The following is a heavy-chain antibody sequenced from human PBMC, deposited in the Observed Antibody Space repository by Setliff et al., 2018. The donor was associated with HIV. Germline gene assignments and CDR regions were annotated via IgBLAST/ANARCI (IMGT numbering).Heavy chain of an antibody. CDR3: SRPTTGVGGGAAFDI. V-gene: IGHV4-39*02. D-gene: IGHD2-8*01. CDR2: ILYGGNT. Sequence: SETLSLTCTVSGGSMSSGGYYWGWIRQPPGKGPDWIAHILYGGNTYYNPYLKSRVTISVDTSKNHFSLKLNSVTAADTAVYFCSRPTTGVGGGAAFDIWGQGTMVTVSS. J-gene: IGHJ3*02. CDR1: GGSMSSGGYY.